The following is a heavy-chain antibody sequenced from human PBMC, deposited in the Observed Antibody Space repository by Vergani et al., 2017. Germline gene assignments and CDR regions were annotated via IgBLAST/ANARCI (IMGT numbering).Heavy chain of an antibody. J-gene: IGHJ3*02. CDR2: IKQDGSEK. CDR1: GFTFSSYW. V-gene: IGHV3-7*04. CDR3: ARGRGYYDSSGTDAFDI. Sequence: EVQLVESGGGLVQPGGSLRLSCAASGFTFSSYWMSWVRQAPGKGLEWVANIKQDGSEKYYVESVKGRFTISRDNAKNSLYLQMNSLRAEDTAVYYCARGRGYYDSSGTDAFDIWGQGTMVTVSS. D-gene: IGHD3-22*01.